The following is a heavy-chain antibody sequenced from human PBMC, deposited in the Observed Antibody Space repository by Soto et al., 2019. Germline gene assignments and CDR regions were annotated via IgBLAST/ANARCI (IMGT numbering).Heavy chain of an antibody. V-gene: IGHV4-30-4*01. CDR1: GGSISSGDYY. D-gene: IGHD6-6*01. Sequence: QVQLQESGPGLVKPSQTLSLTCTVSGGSISSGDYYWSWIRQPPGKGLEWIGYIYHSGSTYYNPSLKSRVTIAVDTSKNPFSLQLSSVTAADTAVYYCARERPDGARLDPWGQGTLVTVSS. CDR2: IYHSGST. CDR3: ARERPDGARLDP. J-gene: IGHJ5*02.